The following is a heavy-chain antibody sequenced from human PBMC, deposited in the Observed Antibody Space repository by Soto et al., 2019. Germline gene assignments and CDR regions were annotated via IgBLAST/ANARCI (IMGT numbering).Heavy chain of an antibody. Sequence: SGPTLVNRTQTLTLTCTFSGFSLSTSGMCVSWIRQPPGKALEWLALIDWDDDKYYSTSLKTRLTISKDTSKNQVVLTMTNMDPVDTATYYCARTKIAAAAPGAFDIWGQGTMVTVSS. V-gene: IGHV2-70*01. CDR1: GFSLSTSGMC. CDR3: ARTKIAAAAPGAFDI. CDR2: IDWDDDK. J-gene: IGHJ3*02. D-gene: IGHD6-13*01.